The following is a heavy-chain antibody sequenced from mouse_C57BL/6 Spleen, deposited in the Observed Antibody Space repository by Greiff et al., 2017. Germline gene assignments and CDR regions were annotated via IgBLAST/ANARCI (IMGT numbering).Heavy chain of an antibody. J-gene: IGHJ2*01. Sequence: VQLQQPGAELVRPGSSVKLSCKASGYTFTSYWMDWVKQRPGQGLEWIGTLYPSDSDTHYTQQFKDKAALTVDKSSITAYMQLSRRTSEDSAVYYCASADYWGQGTTLTVSA. CDR1: GYTFTSYW. CDR2: LYPSDSDT. CDR3: ASADY. V-gene: IGHV1-61*01.